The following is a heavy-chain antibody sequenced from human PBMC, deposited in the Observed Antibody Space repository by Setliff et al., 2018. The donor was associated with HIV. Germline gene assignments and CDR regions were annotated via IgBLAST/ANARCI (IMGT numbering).Heavy chain of an antibody. CDR3: ASGSYWTYYFDL. V-gene: IGHV4-61*09. D-gene: IGHD1-26*01. CDR2: IYTTGST. J-gene: IGHJ4*02. Sequence: PSETLSLTCTVSGGSISSGPYYWSWIRQPAGKGLEWIGHIYTTGSTNYNPSLKSRVNISVDTSKNQFSLKLRSVSAADTAVYYCASGSYWTYYFDLWGQGILVTVSS. CDR1: GGSISSGPYY.